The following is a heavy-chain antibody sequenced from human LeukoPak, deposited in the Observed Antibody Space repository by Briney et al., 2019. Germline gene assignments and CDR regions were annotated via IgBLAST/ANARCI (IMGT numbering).Heavy chain of an antibody. J-gene: IGHJ5*02. CDR3: ARGRAVVIAGDWFDP. D-gene: IGHD2-21*01. Sequence: GGPLRLSCAASGFTFSSYAMSWVRQAPGKGLEYVSVISNIGGSTYYSNSVKGRFTISRDNSKTTLYLQMGSLRVEDMAVYYCARGRAVVIAGDWFDPWGQGTLVTVSS. V-gene: IGHV3-64*01. CDR2: ISNIGGST. CDR1: GFTFSSYA.